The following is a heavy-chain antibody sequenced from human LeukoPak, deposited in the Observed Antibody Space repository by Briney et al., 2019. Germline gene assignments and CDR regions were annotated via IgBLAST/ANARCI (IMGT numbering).Heavy chain of an antibody. CDR3: ARGPWQHIVVVDYMDV. V-gene: IGHV1-69*01. CDR1: GGTFSSYA. Sequence: SVKVSCKASGGTFSSYAISWVRQAPGQGLEWMGGIIPIFGTANYAQKFQGRVTITADESTSTAYMELSSLRSEDTAVYYCARGPWQHIVVVDYMDVWGQGTMVTVSS. CDR2: IIPIFGTA. D-gene: IGHD2-21*01. J-gene: IGHJ3*01.